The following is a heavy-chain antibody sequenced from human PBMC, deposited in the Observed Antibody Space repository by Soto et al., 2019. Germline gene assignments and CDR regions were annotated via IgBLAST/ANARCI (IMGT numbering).Heavy chain of an antibody. J-gene: IGHJ4*02. CDR3: ARAGYCGPGCYYYFDY. Sequence: EVQLVESGGGLVQPGGSLRHSCAVSGFTFGSYWMNWVRLIPGKGLEWVAYIKPDGSATYYVDSVKGRFTISRDNAKNSLYLQMNSLRVEDTSVYYCARAGYCGPGCYYYFDYWGLGTLVTVSS. CDR2: IKPDGSAT. V-gene: IGHV3-7*01. D-gene: IGHD2-21*02. CDR1: GFTFGSYW.